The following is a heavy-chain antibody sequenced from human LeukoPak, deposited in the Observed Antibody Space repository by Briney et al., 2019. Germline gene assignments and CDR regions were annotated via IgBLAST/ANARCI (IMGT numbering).Heavy chain of an antibody. CDR2: ISSNGGNT. D-gene: IGHD5-18*01. Sequence: GGSLRLSCAASGFTFSSYAMHWVRQAPGKGLEYVSAISSNGGNTYYANSVKGRFTISRDNSKNTLYLQMGSLRTEDMAVYYCAKDRSGYSYGYADYWGQGTLVTVSS. CDR3: AKDRSGYSYGYADY. CDR1: GFTFSSYA. J-gene: IGHJ4*02. V-gene: IGHV3-64*01.